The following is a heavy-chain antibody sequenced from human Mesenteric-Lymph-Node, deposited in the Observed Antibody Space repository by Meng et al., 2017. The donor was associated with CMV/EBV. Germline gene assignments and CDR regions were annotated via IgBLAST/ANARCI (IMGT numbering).Heavy chain of an antibody. CDR2: INSDGSST. CDR1: GFTFSSYD. J-gene: IGHJ6*02. D-gene: IGHD3-10*01. Sequence: GESLKISCAACGFTFSSYDMHWVRQAPGKGLVWVSRINSDGSSTSYADSVKGRFTISRDNAKNTLYLQMNSLRAEDTAVYYCAVRGDGMDVWGQGTTVTVSS. CDR3: AVRGDGMDV. V-gene: IGHV3-74*01.